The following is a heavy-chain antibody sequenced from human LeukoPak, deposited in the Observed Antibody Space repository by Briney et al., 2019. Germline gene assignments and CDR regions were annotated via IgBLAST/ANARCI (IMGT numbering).Heavy chain of an antibody. CDR2: ICANGSST. V-gene: IGHV3-43*02. CDR3: ARESESSGWYDY. Sequence: PGGSLRLSCAAPGFTFHDYAIHWVRQAPGKGLEWLCLICANGSSTYYADSVKGRFTISRDNSNYSLDVQMNSLRSDDTALYDCARESESSGWYDYWGQGTLVTVSS. D-gene: IGHD6-19*01. CDR1: GFTFHDYA. J-gene: IGHJ4*02.